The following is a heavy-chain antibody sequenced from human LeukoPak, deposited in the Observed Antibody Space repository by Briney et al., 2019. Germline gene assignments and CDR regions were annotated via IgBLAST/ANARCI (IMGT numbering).Heavy chain of an antibody. J-gene: IGHJ4*02. Sequence: GGSLRLSCAASGFTFSSYDMHWVRQAPGKGLGWVAVISYDGSHKHYGDSVKGRFTISRDNSKNTLYLQMNSLRAEDTAVYYCARAPHSGWYGEPFAYWGQGTLVTVSS. CDR1: GFTFSSYD. D-gene: IGHD6-19*01. V-gene: IGHV3-30*03. CDR3: ARAPHSGWYGEPFAY. CDR2: ISYDGSHK.